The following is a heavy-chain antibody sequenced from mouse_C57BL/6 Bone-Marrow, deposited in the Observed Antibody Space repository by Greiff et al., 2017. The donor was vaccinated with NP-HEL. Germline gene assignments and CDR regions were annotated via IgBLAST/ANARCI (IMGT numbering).Heavy chain of an antibody. CDR3: ARWPGSSY. D-gene: IGHD1-1*01. CDR1: GYAFTNYL. Sequence: QVQLQQSGAELVRPGTSVKVSCKASGYAFTNYLIEWVKQRPGQGLEWIGVINPGSGGTNYNEKFKGKATLTADKSSSTAYMQLSSLTSEDSAVYVCARWPGSSYWGQGTSVTVSS. V-gene: IGHV1-54*01. CDR2: INPGSGGT. J-gene: IGHJ4*01.